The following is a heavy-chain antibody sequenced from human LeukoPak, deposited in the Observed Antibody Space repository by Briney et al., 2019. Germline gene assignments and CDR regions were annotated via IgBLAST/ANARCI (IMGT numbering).Heavy chain of an antibody. D-gene: IGHD3-10*01. CDR3: VRGGYSSFDY. J-gene: IGHJ4*02. CDR1: GFTFSSYW. CDR2: IKQDGSQK. Sequence: QPGGSLRLSCAASGFTFSSYWMSWVRQAPGKGLEWVANIKQDGSQKHYVDSVKGRFTISRDNSKNLLYLQMNSLGAEDTAVYYCVRGGYSSFDYWGQGTLVTVSS. V-gene: IGHV3-7*01.